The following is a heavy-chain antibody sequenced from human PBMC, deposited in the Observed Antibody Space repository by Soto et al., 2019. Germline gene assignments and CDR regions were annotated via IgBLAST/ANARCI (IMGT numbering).Heavy chain of an antibody. Sequence: QVQLVESGGGVVQPGRSLRLSCEASGFTFSNYGMHWVRQAPGKGLEWVAVIWNDGSSRYYADSVKGRFTVSRDNSKNTLFLQMNNVRDEDTAVYYCARPDLVAAIGAALDRWGQGTLVTVSS. D-gene: IGHD5-12*01. CDR3: ARPDLVAAIGAALDR. V-gene: IGHV3-33*01. CDR2: IWNDGSSR. CDR1: GFTFSNYG. J-gene: IGHJ5*02.